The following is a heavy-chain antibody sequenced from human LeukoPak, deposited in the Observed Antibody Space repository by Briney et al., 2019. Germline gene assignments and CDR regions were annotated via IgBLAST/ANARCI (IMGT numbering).Heavy chain of an antibody. D-gene: IGHD3-22*01. CDR2: ISYDGSNK. J-gene: IGHJ4*02. CDR3: VREPHSTGYYYSFDY. CDR1: GFTFSSYS. Sequence: GRSLRLSCAASGFTFSSYSMHWVRQAPGKGLEWVAVISYDGSNKYYADSVKGRFTISRDNSKNKLYLQMNSLRAEDTAVYYCVREPHSTGYYYSFDYWGRGTLVTVSS. V-gene: IGHV3-30*04.